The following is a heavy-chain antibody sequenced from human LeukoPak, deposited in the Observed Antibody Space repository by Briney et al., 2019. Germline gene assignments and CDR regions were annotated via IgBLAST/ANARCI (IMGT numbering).Heavy chain of an antibody. V-gene: IGHV3-11*04. CDR2: ITSSGSTI. Sequence: KTGGSLRLSCAASGFTFSDYYMSWIRQAPGKGLEWVSYITSSGSTIYYADSVKGRFTISRDNAKNSLYLQMNSLRAEDTAVYYCARDRLDFWSGVFDYWGQGSLVTVSS. J-gene: IGHJ4*02. D-gene: IGHD3-3*01. CDR1: GFTFSDYY. CDR3: ARDRLDFWSGVFDY.